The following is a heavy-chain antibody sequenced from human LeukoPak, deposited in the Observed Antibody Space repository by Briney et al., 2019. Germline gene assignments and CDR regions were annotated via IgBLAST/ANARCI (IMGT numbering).Heavy chain of an antibody. J-gene: IGHJ6*03. CDR3: ASKGSQVSVTTYSLYYYMDV. CDR1: GGTFSSYT. CDR2: IIPILGIA. D-gene: IGHD4-11*01. V-gene: IGHV1-69*02. Sequence: SVKVSCKASGGTFSSYTISWVRQAPGQGLEWVGRIIPILGIANYAQKFQGRVTITADKSTSTAYMELSSLRSEDTAVYYCASKGSQVSVTTYSLYYYMDVWGKGTTVTVSS.